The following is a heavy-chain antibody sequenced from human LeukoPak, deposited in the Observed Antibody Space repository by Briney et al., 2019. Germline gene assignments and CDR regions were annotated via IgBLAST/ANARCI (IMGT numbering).Heavy chain of an antibody. CDR2: ISGSGGTT. CDR3: AKDENHFWSGYYSNCFDP. J-gene: IGHJ5*02. CDR1: GISFSTHA. Sequence: GGSLRLSCAASGISFSTHAMTWVRQAPGKGLEWVSGISGSGGTTNYADSVKGRFTISRDNSKNTLYLQMNSLSAEDTAVYYCAKDENHFWSGYYSNCFDPWGQGTLVTVSS. D-gene: IGHD3-3*02. V-gene: IGHV3-23*01.